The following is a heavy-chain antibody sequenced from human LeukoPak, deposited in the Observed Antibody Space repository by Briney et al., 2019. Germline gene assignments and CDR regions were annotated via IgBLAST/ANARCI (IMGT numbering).Heavy chain of an antibody. Sequence: PSETLSLTCTVSGGSISSYYWSWIRQPAGKGLEWIGRIYTSGSTNYNPSLKSRVTMSVDTSKNQFSLKLSSVTAADTAVYYCAKVQVSEVSVLSDYYYYYMDVWGKGTTVTASS. J-gene: IGHJ6*03. CDR2: IYTSGST. D-gene: IGHD3-16*02. CDR1: GGSISSYY. CDR3: AKVQVSEVSVLSDYYYYYMDV. V-gene: IGHV4-4*07.